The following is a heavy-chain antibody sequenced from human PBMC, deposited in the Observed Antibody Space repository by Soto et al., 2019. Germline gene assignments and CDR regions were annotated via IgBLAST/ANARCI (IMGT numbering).Heavy chain of an antibody. CDR1: GYAFSSYF. Sequence: GASVKVSCKASGYAFSSYFVHWVRQAPGQGLEWLGLINPNGGRTTYAQKFQGRITMTRDTSSNTVYMDLSGLRSEDTAVYYCAKDIHYAASNSYFFYGLDVWGQGTTVTV. CDR2: INPNGGRT. V-gene: IGHV1-46*01. CDR3: AKDIHYAASNSYFFYGLDV. D-gene: IGHD3-16*01. J-gene: IGHJ6*02.